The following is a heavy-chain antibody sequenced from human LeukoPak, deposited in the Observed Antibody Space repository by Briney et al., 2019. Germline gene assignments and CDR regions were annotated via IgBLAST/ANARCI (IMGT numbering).Heavy chain of an antibody. V-gene: IGHV3-23*01. CDR1: GFTFSTYA. Sequence: QTGGSLRLSCAASGFTFSTYAMSWVRQAPGRGLEWVSGICGSGGCTYYADSVKGRFTISGDNSKSTLYLQMNSLRVEDTAVYYCASTPFYDYVWGSYRYRGLFDNWGQGTLVSVSS. CDR2: ICGSGGCT. D-gene: IGHD3-16*02. J-gene: IGHJ4*02. CDR3: ASTPFYDYVWGSYRYRGLFDN.